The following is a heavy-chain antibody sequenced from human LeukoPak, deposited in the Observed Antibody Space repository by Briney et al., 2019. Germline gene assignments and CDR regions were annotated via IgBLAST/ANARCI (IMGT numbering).Heavy chain of an antibody. Sequence: GESLKISCKASGYTFTNYWIGWVRQMPGKGLEWMGIIYPGDSETRYSPSFEGQVTISADKSISTAYLQWSSLKASDSAMYYCARHAYSGSYYFFGYWGQGTLLTVSS. D-gene: IGHD1-26*01. CDR2: IYPGDSET. V-gene: IGHV5-51*01. CDR1: GYTFTNYW. J-gene: IGHJ4*02. CDR3: ARHAYSGSYYFFGY.